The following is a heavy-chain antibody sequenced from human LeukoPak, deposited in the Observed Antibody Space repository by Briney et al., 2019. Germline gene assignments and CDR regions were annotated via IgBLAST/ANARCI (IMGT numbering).Heavy chain of an antibody. V-gene: IGHV3-23*01. D-gene: IGHD6-6*01. CDR1: GYTFTSYG. CDR3: VGQLSRDFFDY. CDR2: ISRSGGNT. J-gene: IGHJ4*02. Sequence: SCKASGYTFTSYGMSWVRQAPGKGLEWVSTISRSGGNTYYADSVKGRFTISRDTSKSTLYLQMNSLRAEDTAVYYCVGQLSRDFFDYWGQGTLVTVSS.